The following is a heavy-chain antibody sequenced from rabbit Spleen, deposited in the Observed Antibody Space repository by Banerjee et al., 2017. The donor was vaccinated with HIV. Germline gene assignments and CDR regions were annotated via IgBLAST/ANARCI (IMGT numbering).Heavy chain of an antibody. CDR2: AYAGSSDST. Sequence: QEQLEESGGDLVKPEGSLTLTCTASGFSFSNSYYMCWVRQAPGKGLEWVACAYAGSSDSTYSATWAKGRFTISKTSSTTVTLQMTSLTAADTATYFCARDAGTSFSTYGMDLWGPGTLVTVS. J-gene: IGHJ6*01. CDR1: GFSFSNSYY. CDR3: ARDAGTSFSTYGMDL. V-gene: IGHV1S45*01. D-gene: IGHD8-1*01.